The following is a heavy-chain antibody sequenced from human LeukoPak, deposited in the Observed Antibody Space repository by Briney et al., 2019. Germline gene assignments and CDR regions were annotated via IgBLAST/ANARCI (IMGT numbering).Heavy chain of an antibody. CDR1: GFTLSNVW. J-gene: IGHJ4*02. Sequence: GGSLRLSCEASGFTLSNVWMNWVRQAPGKGLEWIGRIKTKTDGGTTEYAAPVKGRFTISRDDSKNTVNLQMNSLKTEDTALYYCVTRVKSTGDYWGQGTLVTVSS. CDR3: VTRVKSTGDY. V-gene: IGHV3-15*01. D-gene: IGHD1-1*01. CDR2: IKTKTDGGTT.